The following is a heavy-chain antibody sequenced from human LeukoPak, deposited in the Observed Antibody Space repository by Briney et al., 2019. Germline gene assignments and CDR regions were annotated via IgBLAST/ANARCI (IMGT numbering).Heavy chain of an antibody. V-gene: IGHV1-69*13. CDR2: IIPIFGTA. Sequence: ASVKVSCKASGGTFISYAISWVRQAPGQGVEWMGGIIPIFGTANYAQKFQGRVTITADESTSTAYMELSSLRSEDTAVYYCASSLGYCSSTSCLDYGYWGQGTLVTVSS. CDR3: ASSLGYCSSTSCLDYGY. CDR1: GGTFISYA. D-gene: IGHD2-2*01. J-gene: IGHJ4*02.